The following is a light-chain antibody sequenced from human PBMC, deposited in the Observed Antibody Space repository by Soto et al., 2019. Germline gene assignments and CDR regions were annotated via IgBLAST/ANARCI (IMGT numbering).Light chain of an antibody. CDR2: GAS. Sequence: EIVLTQSPGTLSLSPGERATLSCRASQSVSSNYLTWYQQKPGQAPRLLIYGASSRATGIPDRFSGSGSGTDFTLTISRLEPEDFAVYYCQQYGSSPLMYTFGQGTKLAIK. CDR1: QSVSSNY. J-gene: IGKJ2*01. CDR3: QQYGSSPLMYT. V-gene: IGKV3-20*01.